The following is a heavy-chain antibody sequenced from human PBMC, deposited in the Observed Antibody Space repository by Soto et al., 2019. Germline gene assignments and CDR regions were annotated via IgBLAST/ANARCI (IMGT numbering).Heavy chain of an antibody. D-gene: IGHD1-1*01. CDR1: GASISGFY. CDR2: IYATGTT. Sequence: KPSETLSLTCTVSGASISGFYWSWIRKSAGKGLEWIGRIYATGTTDYNPSLKSRVMMSVDTSKKQFSLKLRSVTAADTDVYYCVRDGTKTLRDWFDTWGQGISVTVSS. CDR3: VRDGTKTLRDWFDT. J-gene: IGHJ5*02. V-gene: IGHV4-4*07.